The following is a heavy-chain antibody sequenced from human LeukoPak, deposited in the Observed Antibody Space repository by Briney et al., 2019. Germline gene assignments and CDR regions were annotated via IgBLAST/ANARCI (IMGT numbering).Heavy chain of an antibody. CDR2: IRYDGSNK. D-gene: IGHD2-2*01. CDR3: AKDRNIVVVPAASPYCFDY. V-gene: IGHV3-30*02. J-gene: IGHJ4*02. CDR1: GFTFSSYG. Sequence: GGSLRLSCAASGFTFSSYGMHWVRQAPGKGLEWVAFIRYDGSNKYSADSVKGRFTISRDNSKNTLYLQMNSLRAEDTAVYYCAKDRNIVVVPAASPYCFDYWGQGTLVTVSS.